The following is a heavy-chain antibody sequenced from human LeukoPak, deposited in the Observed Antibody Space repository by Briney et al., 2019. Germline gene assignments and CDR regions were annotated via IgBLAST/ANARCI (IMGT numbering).Heavy chain of an antibody. CDR2: IRSKANSYAT. V-gene: IGHV3-73*01. Sequence: PGGSLRLSCAASGFTFSGSAMHWVRQASGKGLEWVGRIRSKANSYATAYAASVKGRFTISRDDSKNTAYLQMNSLKTEDTAVYYCTRLVTMVRGVIGMDVWGQGTTVTVSS. CDR1: GFTFSGSA. D-gene: IGHD3-10*01. CDR3: TRLVTMVRGVIGMDV. J-gene: IGHJ6*02.